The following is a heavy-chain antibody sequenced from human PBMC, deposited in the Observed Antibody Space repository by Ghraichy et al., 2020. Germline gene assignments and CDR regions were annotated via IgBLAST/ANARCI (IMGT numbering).Heavy chain of an antibody. Sequence: GGSLRLSCAASGFTFSSYAMHWVRQAPGKGLEWVAVISYDGSNKYYADSVKGRFTISRDNSKNTLYLQMNSLRAEDTAVYYCARANDFWSGYQPDGRTFDYWGQGTLVTVSS. CDR2: ISYDGSNK. CDR1: GFTFSSYA. D-gene: IGHD3-3*01. V-gene: IGHV3-30-3*01. CDR3: ARANDFWSGYQPDGRTFDY. J-gene: IGHJ4*02.